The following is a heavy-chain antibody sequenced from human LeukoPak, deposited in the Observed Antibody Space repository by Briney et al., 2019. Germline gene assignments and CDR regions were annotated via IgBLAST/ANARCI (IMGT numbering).Heavy chain of an antibody. V-gene: IGHV3-33*01. CDR3: ARLQGVSTFDY. CDR2: IWYDGSKK. J-gene: IGHJ4*02. CDR1: GFTFSSNG. D-gene: IGHD5/OR15-5a*01. Sequence: GGSLRLSCAASGFTFSSNGMQWVRQAPGKGLEWVALIWYDGSKKYYADFVKGRFTISRDDSENTLYLQLNSLRAEDTAIYYCARLQGVSTFDYWGQGTLVTVSS.